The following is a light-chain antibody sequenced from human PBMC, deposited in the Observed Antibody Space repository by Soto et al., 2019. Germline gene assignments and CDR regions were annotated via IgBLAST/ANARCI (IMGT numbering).Light chain of an antibody. CDR2: EVT. Sequence: QSALTQPASVSGSPGQSITISCTGTSSDVGGYNYVSWYQQHSGKAPKLMIYEVTNRPSGVYSRFSGSKSGNTASLTISGLQAEDESEYYCSSYTRTKTQLFGGGTKVTVL. J-gene: IGLJ2*01. CDR1: SSDVGGYNY. CDR3: SSYTRTKTQL. V-gene: IGLV2-14*01.